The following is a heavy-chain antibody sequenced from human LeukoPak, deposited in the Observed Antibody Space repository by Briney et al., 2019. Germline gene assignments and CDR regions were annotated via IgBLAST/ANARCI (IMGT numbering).Heavy chain of an antibody. V-gene: IGHV1-69*05. J-gene: IGHJ6*03. Sequence: SVKVSCKASGGTFSSYVISWVRQAPGQGLEWMGGIIPIFGTANYAQKLQGRVTMTTDTSTSTAYMELRSLRSDDTAVYYCARDPFRDYYGSGPQGYYYYYMDVWGKGTTVTISS. D-gene: IGHD3-10*01. CDR2: IIPIFGTA. CDR3: ARDPFRDYYGSGPQGYYYYYMDV. CDR1: GGTFSSYV.